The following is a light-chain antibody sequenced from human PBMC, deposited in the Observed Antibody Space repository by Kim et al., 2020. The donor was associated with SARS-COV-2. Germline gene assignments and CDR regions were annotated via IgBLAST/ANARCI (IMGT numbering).Light chain of an antibody. V-gene: IGKV1-27*01. CDR1: QGISNY. J-gene: IGKJ1*01. CDR3: QRYYSAPPWT. CDR2: AAS. Sequence: DIQMTQSPSSLSASVGDRVTITCRASQGISNYLAWYQQQSWYQQKPGKVPKVLIHAASTLQSGVPSRFSGSGSGTDFTLTISSLQPEDVATYYCQRYYSAPPWTFGQGTKVDIK.